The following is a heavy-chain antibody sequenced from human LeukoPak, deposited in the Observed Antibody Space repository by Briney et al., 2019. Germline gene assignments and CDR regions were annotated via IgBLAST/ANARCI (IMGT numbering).Heavy chain of an antibody. CDR3: ARDSHVVVVSAGLRDAFDI. Sequence: ASVKVSCKASGYTFTIYGISWVRQAPGQGPEWMGWMNAFNGNTNYAQKLQGRVTMTTSPSSSTAYMELRSLTSDDTATYYCARDSHVVVVSAGLRDAFDIWGQGTMVTVSS. V-gene: IGHV1-18*04. J-gene: IGHJ3*02. D-gene: IGHD2-21*02. CDR1: GYTFTIYG. CDR2: MNAFNGNT.